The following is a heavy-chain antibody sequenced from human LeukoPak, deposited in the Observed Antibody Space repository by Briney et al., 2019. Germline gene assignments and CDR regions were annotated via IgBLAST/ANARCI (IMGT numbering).Heavy chain of an antibody. J-gene: IGHJ4*02. CDR3: ARAGGSAAHGGIDY. CDR1: GFTVSSNY. V-gene: IGHV3-53*01. D-gene: IGHD4-23*01. CDR2: IYSGGGT. Sequence: GGSLRLSCAASGFTVSSNYMSWVRQAPGKGLEWVSVIYSGGGTYYADSVKGRFTISGDNSKNTLYLQMNSLRAEDTAVYYCARAGGSAAHGGIDYWGQGTLVTVSS.